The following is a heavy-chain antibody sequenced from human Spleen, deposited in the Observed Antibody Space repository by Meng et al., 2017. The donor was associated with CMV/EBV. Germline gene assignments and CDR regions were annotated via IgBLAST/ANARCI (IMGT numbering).Heavy chain of an antibody. Sequence: SETLSLTCTVSGGSISSYYWSWIRQPPGKGLEWIGYIYYSGSTNYNPSLKSRVTISVDTSKNQFSLKLSSVTAAATAVYYCARDSSGYFHFDYWGQGTLVTVSS. V-gene: IGHV4-59*01. CDR2: IYYSGST. D-gene: IGHD3-22*01. CDR1: GGSISSYY. J-gene: IGHJ4*02. CDR3: ARDSSGYFHFDY.